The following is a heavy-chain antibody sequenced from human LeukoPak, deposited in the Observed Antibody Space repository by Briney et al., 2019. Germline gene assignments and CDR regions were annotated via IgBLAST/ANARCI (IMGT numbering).Heavy chain of an antibody. CDR1: GFTFSSYA. CDR2: ISGSGGST. D-gene: IGHD3-3*01. Sequence: GGSLRLSCAASGFTFSSYAMHWVRQAPGKGLEWVSGISGSGGSTNYADSVKGRFTISRDNSKNTLYLQMNSLRAEDTAVYYCAKGSYYDFWSGYLDYWGQGTLVTVSS. J-gene: IGHJ4*02. CDR3: AKGSYYDFWSGYLDY. V-gene: IGHV3-23*01.